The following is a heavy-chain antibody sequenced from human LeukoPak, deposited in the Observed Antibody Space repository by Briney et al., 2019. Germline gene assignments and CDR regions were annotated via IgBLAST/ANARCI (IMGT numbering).Heavy chain of an antibody. CDR1: GFSFSNYG. Sequence: PGGSLRLSCAASGFSFSNYGMHWARQAPGKGLEWVSAISGSGGSTYYADSVKGRYNIYRDNSKNTLYLQMNSLRAEDTAVYYCAKDYVVRGVIRYFDYWGQGTLVTVSS. V-gene: IGHV3-23*01. J-gene: IGHJ4*02. CDR3: AKDYVVRGVIRYFDY. CDR2: ISGSGGST. D-gene: IGHD3-10*01.